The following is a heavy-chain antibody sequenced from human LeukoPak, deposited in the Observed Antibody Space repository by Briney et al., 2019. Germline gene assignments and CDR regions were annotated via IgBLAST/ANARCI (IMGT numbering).Heavy chain of an antibody. J-gene: IGHJ6*03. D-gene: IGHD2-2*01. CDR1: GFTFSNYA. CDR3: ARGRTGYHLLPTKKDSDYYYMDV. V-gene: IGHV3-21*01. Sequence: GGSLRLSCAASGFTFSNYAMTWVRQAPGKGLEWVSSLSSRSRYIYYADSLKGRFTISRDNAKNSLYLQMNSLRAEDTAVYYCARGRTGYHLLPTKKDSDYYYMDVWGKGTTVTVSS. CDR2: LSSRSRYI.